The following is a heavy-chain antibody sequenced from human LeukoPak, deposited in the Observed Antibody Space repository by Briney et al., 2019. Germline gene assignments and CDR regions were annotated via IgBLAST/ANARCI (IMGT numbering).Heavy chain of an antibody. CDR3: AKMVEMATIISDY. CDR1: GFTFSSYA. J-gene: IGHJ4*02. D-gene: IGHD5-24*01. Sequence: PGGSLRLSCAASGFTFSSYAMGWVRQAPGKGLEWVSAISGSGGSTYYADSVKGRFTISRDNSKNTLYLQMNSLRAEDTAVYYCAKMVEMATIISDYWGQGTLVTVSS. V-gene: IGHV3-23*01. CDR2: ISGSGGST.